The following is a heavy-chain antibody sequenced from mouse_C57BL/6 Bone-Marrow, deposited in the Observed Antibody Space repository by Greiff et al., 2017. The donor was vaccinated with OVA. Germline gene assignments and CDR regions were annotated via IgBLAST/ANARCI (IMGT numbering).Heavy chain of an antibody. Sequence: VQGVESGAELARPGASVKLSCKASGYTFTSYGISWVKQRTGQGLEWIGEIYPRSGNTYYNEKFKGKATLTADKSSSTAYMELRSLTSEDSAVYFCARSPGTMDYWGQGTSVTVSS. V-gene: IGHV1-81*01. CDR3: ARSPGTMDY. CDR1: GYTFTSYG. J-gene: IGHJ4*01. CDR2: IYPRSGNT.